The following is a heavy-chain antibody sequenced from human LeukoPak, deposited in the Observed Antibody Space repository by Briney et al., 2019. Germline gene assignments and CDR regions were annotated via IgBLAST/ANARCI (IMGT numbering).Heavy chain of an antibody. J-gene: IGHJ6*02. CDR3: ARDRGWEQWLATYYYYGMDV. CDR1: GYTFTGYY. CDR2: INPNSGGT. V-gene: IGHV1-2*02. Sequence: ASVKVSCKASGYTFTGYYMHWVRQAPGQGLEWMGWINPNSGGTNYAQKLQGGVTMTRDTSISTAYMELSRLRSDDTAVYYCARDRGWEQWLATYYYYGMDVWGQGTTVTVSS. D-gene: IGHD6-19*01.